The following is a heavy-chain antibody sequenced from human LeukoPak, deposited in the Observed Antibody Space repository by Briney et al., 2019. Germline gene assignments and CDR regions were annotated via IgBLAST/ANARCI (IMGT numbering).Heavy chain of an antibody. V-gene: IGHV3-7*01. D-gene: IGHD4-17*01. Sequence: QPGGALRLSCAASGFTFSSYWMSWVRQAPGKGLEWVASIKQDGSEKYYVDSVKGRFTISRDNAKNSLYLQMNSLRAEDTAVYYCARDNDYGDYYYYYMDVWGKGTTVTVSS. CDR1: GFTFSSYW. CDR3: ARDNDYGDYYYYYMDV. J-gene: IGHJ6*03. CDR2: IKQDGSEK.